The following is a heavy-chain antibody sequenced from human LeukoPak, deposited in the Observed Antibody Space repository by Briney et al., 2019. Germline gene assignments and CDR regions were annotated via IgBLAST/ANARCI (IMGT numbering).Heavy chain of an antibody. Sequence: GGSLRLSCAASAFTLSGDWMNWVGQAPGKGRGWVSRISDEGSITTYAASVNGRFTISRDNAKNTVFLQMNSLRAEDTAVYFCVRRYYEYNVYDRHFDYRGQGILVTVSS. D-gene: IGHD5/OR15-5a*01. V-gene: IGHV3-74*03. CDR3: VRRYYEYNVYDRHFDY. J-gene: IGHJ4*02. CDR1: AFTLSGDW. CDR2: ISDEGSIT.